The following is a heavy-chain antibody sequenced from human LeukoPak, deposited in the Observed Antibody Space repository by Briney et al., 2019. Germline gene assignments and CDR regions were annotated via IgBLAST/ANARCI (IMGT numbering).Heavy chain of an antibody. D-gene: IGHD4-17*01. V-gene: IGHV3-30*18. CDR2: ISYDGSNK. CDR1: GFTFSSYG. CDR3: AKDLDYGDYYYYYGMDV. Sequence: GGSLRLSCAASGFTFSSYGVHWVRQAPGKGLEWVAVISYDGSNKYYADSEKSRFTISGDNSKNTLYMQMNSLRAEDTAVYYWAKDLDYGDYYYYYGMDVWGKGTTVTVSS. J-gene: IGHJ6*04.